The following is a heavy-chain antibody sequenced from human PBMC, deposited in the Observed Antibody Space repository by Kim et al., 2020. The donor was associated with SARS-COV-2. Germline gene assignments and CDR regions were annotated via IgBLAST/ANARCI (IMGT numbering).Heavy chain of an antibody. J-gene: IGHJ5*02. CDR2: ISSSISTI. D-gene: IGHD3-22*01. CDR1: GFTFSSYS. Sequence: GGSLRLSCAASGFTFSSYSMNWVRQAPGKGLEWVSYISSSISTIYYADSVKGRFTISRDNAKNSLYLQMNSLGDEDTAVYYCARDSRTYYDSSGFNWFDPWGQGTLVTVSS. CDR3: ARDSRTYYDSSGFNWFDP. V-gene: IGHV3-48*02.